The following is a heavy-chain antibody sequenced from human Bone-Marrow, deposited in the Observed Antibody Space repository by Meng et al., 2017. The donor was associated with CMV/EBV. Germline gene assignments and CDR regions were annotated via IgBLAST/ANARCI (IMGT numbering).Heavy chain of an antibody. Sequence: ASVKVSCKASGYTFTSYGISWVRQAPGQGLEWMGWISAYNGNTNYAQKLQGRVTMTTDTSTSTAYMELRSLRSDDTAVYYCARDPGIAARRHHYYYGMDVWGQGTTVPV. J-gene: IGHJ6*02. D-gene: IGHD6-6*01. CDR3: ARDPGIAARRHHYYYGMDV. CDR1: GYTFTSYG. V-gene: IGHV1-18*01. CDR2: ISAYNGNT.